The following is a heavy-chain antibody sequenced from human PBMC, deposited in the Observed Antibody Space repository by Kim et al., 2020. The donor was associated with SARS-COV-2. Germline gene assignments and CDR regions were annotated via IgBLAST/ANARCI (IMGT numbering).Heavy chain of an antibody. CDR2: INSDATNT. CDR3: ARGDSGL. CDR1: GFTFSSYW. V-gene: IGHV3-74*01. Sequence: GGSLRLSCAASGFTFSSYWMHWVRQAPGKGLVWVSRINSDATNTFYADSVKGRFTISRDNAENTLYLQMTSLRVEDTAVYYCARGDSGLWGQGTLVTVAS. J-gene: IGHJ1*01. D-gene: IGHD5-12*01.